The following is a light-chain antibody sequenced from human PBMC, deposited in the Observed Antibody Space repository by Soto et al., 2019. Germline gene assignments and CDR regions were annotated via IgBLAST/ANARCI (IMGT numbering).Light chain of an antibody. CDR1: QGTVTT. J-gene: IGKJ2*01. V-gene: IGKV1-9*01. CDR2: LAS. Sequence: DIQLTQSPSFLSASVGDRVTITCRASQGTVTTLAWYQQRPGQAPNLLIYLASTLQSGVPSRFSGSGSGREFTLTISSLQPEDFATYYCQQLNTSPPTFGQGTKLEIK. CDR3: QQLNTSPPT.